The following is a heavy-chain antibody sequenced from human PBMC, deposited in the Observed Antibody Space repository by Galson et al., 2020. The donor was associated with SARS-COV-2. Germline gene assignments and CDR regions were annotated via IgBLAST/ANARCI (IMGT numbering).Heavy chain of an antibody. D-gene: IGHD2-2*01. CDR1: GGSISINYYY. V-gene: IGHV4-39*07. CDR3: ARDDIDCSSPSCSAQNWFDP. CDR2: IYYTGST. Sequence: SETLSLTCSVSGGSISINYYYWGWIRQPPGKGLEWIGSIYYTGSTYYNPSLKSRVTISVDTSKNQFSLNLNSVTAADTAVYYCARDDIDCSSPSCSAQNWFDPWGQGTLVTVSS. J-gene: IGHJ5*02.